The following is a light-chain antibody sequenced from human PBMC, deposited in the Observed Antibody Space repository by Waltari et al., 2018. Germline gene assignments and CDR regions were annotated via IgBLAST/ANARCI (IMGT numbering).Light chain of an antibody. Sequence: EIVLTQSPGTLSLSPGERATLSCRASQNVISSYLTWYQQKRGQAARLLIYGASTRATGMPDRFSGSGSGTEVTLTISRLEPEDFALYYCQQFGSTPAITFGQGTRLEIK. V-gene: IGKV3-20*01. J-gene: IGKJ5*01. CDR3: QQFGSTPAIT. CDR2: GAS. CDR1: QNVISSY.